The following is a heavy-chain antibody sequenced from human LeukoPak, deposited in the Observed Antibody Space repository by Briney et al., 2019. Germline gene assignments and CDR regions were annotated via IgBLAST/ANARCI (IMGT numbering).Heavy chain of an antibody. D-gene: IGHD1-1*01. Sequence: GGSLRLSCAASGFTFSSRAMSWVRQAPGKGLEWVSAVSGSGDSAYYADSVKGRFTISRDNSKNTLYLQMNSLRVEDTAVYYCAKEDLSEDRGTSDYWGQGILVTVSS. CDR3: AKEDLSEDRGTSDY. J-gene: IGHJ4*02. V-gene: IGHV3-23*01. CDR2: VSGSGDSA. CDR1: GFTFSSRA.